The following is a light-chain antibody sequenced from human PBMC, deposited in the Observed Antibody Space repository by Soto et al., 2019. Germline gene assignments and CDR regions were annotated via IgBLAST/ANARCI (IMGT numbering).Light chain of an antibody. CDR1: QSLLYSSNNKNS. V-gene: IGKV4-1*01. J-gene: IGKJ4*01. Sequence: DIVMTQSPDSLAVSLGERATLNCRSSQSLLYSSNNKNSLAWYQQKPGHPPRLIIYWASTRESGVPDRFSGSGSGTDFTLTISSLRAGDVAVYYCQQYYTTPLTFGGGTKVDIK. CDR3: QQYYTTPLT. CDR2: WAS.